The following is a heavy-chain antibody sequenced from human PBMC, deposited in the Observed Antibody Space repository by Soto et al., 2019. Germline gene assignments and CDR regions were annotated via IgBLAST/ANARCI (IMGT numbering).Heavy chain of an antibody. J-gene: IGHJ4*02. CDR2: ISAYNGNT. CDR3: ARDGFSAVAGDFDY. CDR1: GYTFTSYG. Sequence: APVKVSCKASGYTFTSYGISCVRQAPGQGLEWMGWISAYNGNTNYAQKLQGRVTMTTDTSTSTAYMELRSLRSDDTAVYYCARDGFSAVAGDFDYWGQGTLVTVSS. V-gene: IGHV1-18*01. D-gene: IGHD6-19*01.